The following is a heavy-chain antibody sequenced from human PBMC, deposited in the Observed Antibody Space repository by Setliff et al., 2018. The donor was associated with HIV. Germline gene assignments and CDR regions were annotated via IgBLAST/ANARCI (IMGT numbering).Heavy chain of an antibody. CDR1: GLVFSDSY. CDR3: AREHRSKYGLDI. V-gene: IGHV3-11*05. Sequence: GGSLRLSCTASGLVFSDSYMTWIRQAPGKGLEWISYISNTESHTNYADSVKGRFTISRDNDKNLLYLQMDSLRVEDTAIYYCAREHRSKYGLDIWGQGTTVTVSS. J-gene: IGHJ6*02. D-gene: IGHD4-4*01. CDR2: ISNTESHT.